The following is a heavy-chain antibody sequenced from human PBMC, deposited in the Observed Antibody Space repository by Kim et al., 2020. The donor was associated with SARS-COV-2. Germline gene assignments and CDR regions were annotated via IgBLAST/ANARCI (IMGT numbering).Heavy chain of an antibody. CDR2: IHYSGST. V-gene: IGHV4-39*01. D-gene: IGHD3-10*01. CDR3: ARVGSSPGY. Sequence: SETLSLTCSVSGGSINSSSYYWGWIRQPPGRGLEWIGSIHYSGSTYYNPSVKSRVTISLDTSKKQFSLELSSVTAADTAVYYCARVGSSPGYWGQGTLVTVSS. CDR1: GGSINSSSYY. J-gene: IGHJ4*02.